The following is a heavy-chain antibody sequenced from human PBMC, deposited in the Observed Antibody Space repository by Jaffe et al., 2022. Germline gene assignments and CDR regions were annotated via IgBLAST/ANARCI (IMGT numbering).Heavy chain of an antibody. V-gene: IGHV4-34*01. CDR2: INHSGST. CDR1: GGSFSGYY. D-gene: IGHD2-15*01. J-gene: IGHJ6*03. Sequence: QVQLQQWGAGLLKPSETLSLTCAVYGGSFSGYYWSWIRQPPGKGLEWIGEINHSGSTNYNPSLKSRVTISVDTSKNQFSLKLSSVTAADTAVYYCARGGDKRWPVYYYYMDVWGKGTTVTVSS. CDR3: ARGGDKRWPVYYYYMDV.